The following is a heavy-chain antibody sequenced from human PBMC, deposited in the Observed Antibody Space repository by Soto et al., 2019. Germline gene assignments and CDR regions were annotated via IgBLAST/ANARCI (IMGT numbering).Heavy chain of an antibody. CDR1: GGSISSGGYS. CDR3: ARAYGYSGYAFDS. Sequence: SETLSLTCAVSGGSISSGGYSWSWIRQPPGKGLEWIGYIYHSGSTYYNPSLKSRVTISVDRSKNQFSLKLSSVTAADTAVYYGARAYGYSGYAFDSWGQGTLVTVSS. D-gene: IGHD5-12*01. J-gene: IGHJ4*02. V-gene: IGHV4-30-2*01. CDR2: IYHSGST.